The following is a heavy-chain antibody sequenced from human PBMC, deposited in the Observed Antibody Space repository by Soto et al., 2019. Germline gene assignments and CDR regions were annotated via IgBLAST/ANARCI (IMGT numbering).Heavy chain of an antibody. CDR3: ARGEYEMAGTFDY. J-gene: IGHJ4*02. D-gene: IGHD6-19*01. Sequence: GSLRLSCAASGFTFSGYWMSWVRQAPGKGLEWVANIKQDGSEKYYVDSVKGRFTISRDNAKNSLYLQMNSLRAEDTAVYYCARGEYEMAGTFDYWGQGTLVTVSS. CDR2: IKQDGSEK. CDR1: GFTFSGYW. V-gene: IGHV3-7*01.